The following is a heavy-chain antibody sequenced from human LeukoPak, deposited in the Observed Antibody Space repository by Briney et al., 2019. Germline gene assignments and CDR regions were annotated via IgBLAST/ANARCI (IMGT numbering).Heavy chain of an antibody. J-gene: IGHJ4*02. V-gene: IGHV3-30-3*01. Sequence: GGSLRLSCAASGFTFSSYAMHWVRQAPGKGLEWVAVISYDGSNKYYADSVKGRFTISRDNSKNTLYLQMNSLRAEDTAVYYCARGGFRQSSSSSFGYWGQGTLVTVSS. D-gene: IGHD6-13*01. CDR1: GFTFSSYA. CDR3: ARGGFRQSSSSSFGY. CDR2: ISYDGSNK.